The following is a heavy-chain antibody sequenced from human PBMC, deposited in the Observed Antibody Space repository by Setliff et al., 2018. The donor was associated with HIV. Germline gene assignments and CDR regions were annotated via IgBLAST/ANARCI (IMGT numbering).Heavy chain of an antibody. V-gene: IGHV4-34*01. J-gene: IGHJ6*03. Sequence: SETLSLTCAVYDGSLSSYYWSWIRQSTGKGLEWIGEINDSGTTNYNPPLESRVTMLIDTSKNQFSLNLTSVTAADTAVYYCARWMVVPRDSYYNYYYMDVWGKGTTVTVSS. CDR1: DGSLSSYY. CDR3: ARWMVVPRDSYYNYYYMDV. D-gene: IGHD3-22*01. CDR2: INDSGTT.